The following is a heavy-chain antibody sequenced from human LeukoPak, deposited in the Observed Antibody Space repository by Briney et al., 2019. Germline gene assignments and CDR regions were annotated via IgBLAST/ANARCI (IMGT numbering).Heavy chain of an antibody. Sequence: GRSLRLSCAASGFIFSIYAMHCVRQAPGKGLEGVAVISYDGSNKYYADSVKGRLTISRDNSKNTLYLQMNSLRAEDTAVYYCASGSYSTADYWGQGTLVTVSS. V-gene: IGHV3-30-3*01. CDR2: ISYDGSNK. D-gene: IGHD1-26*01. J-gene: IGHJ4*02. CDR3: ASGSYSTADY. CDR1: GFIFSIYA.